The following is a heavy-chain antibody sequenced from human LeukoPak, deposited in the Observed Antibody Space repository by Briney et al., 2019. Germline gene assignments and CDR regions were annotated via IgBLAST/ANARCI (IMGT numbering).Heavy chain of an antibody. D-gene: IGHD1-26*01. J-gene: IGHJ4*02. CDR1: GYTFTGYY. V-gene: IGHV1-2*02. Sequence: VASVKVSCKASGYTFTGYYMHWVRQAPGQGLEWMGWINPNSGGTNYAQKFQGRVTMTRNTSISTAYMELSSLRSEDTAVYYCAREVVGATDYWGQGTLVTVSS. CDR3: AREVVGATDY. CDR2: INPNSGGT.